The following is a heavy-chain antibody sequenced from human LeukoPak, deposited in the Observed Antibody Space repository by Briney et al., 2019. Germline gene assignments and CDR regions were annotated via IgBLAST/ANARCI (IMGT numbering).Heavy chain of an antibody. CDR1: GDPISSCY. J-gene: IGHJ1*01. D-gene: IGHD3-16*01. Sequence: SETLALTCTVSGDPISSCYWSWIPQPPPNGREWIGYIYYSGSTNYNPSLKSRVTISVDTSKNQFSLKLSSVTAADTAVYYCARGGEDFQHWGQGTLVTVSS. V-gene: IGHV4-59*01. CDR3: ARGGEDFQH. CDR2: IYYSGST.